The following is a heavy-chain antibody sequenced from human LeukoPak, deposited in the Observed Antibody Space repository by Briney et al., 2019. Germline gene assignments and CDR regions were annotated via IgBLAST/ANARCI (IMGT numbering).Heavy chain of an antibody. V-gene: IGHV4-34*01. CDR2: FNPSGRT. Sequence: SETLSLTCNVYGGSVSAYYWNWIRQSPGQGLEWIGDFNPSGRTNYNPALKSRVTISVDTSKNQFFLNLTPVTAADTAVYYCAAARSLTVRLFDSRAMGTQVTVSS. CDR1: GGSVSAYY. J-gene: IGHJ4*02. D-gene: IGHD6-6*01. CDR3: AAARSLTVRLFDS.